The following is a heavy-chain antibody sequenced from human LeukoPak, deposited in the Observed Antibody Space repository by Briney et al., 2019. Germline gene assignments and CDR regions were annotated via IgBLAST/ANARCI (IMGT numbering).Heavy chain of an antibody. CDR2: IIPIFGTA. D-gene: IGHD3-10*01. CDR3: ARDGSGGMDV. V-gene: IGHV1-69*13. CDR1: GGTFSSYA. J-gene: IGHJ6*02. Sequence: VASVKVSCKASGGTFSSYAISWVRQAPGQGLEWMGGIIPIFGTANYAQKFQGRVTITADESTSTAYMELSSLRSEDTVVYYCARDGSGGMDVWGQGTTVTVSS.